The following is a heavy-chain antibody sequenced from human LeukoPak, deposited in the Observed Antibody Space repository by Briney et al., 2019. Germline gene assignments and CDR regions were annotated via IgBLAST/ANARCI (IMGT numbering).Heavy chain of an antibody. D-gene: IGHD3-3*01. CDR2: INHSGST. J-gene: IGHJ4*02. V-gene: IGHV4-34*01. Sequence: PSETLSLTCAVYGGSFSGYYWSWIRQPPGKGLEWIGEINHSGSTNYNPSLKSRVTISVDTSKNQFSLKLSSVTAADTAVYYCARHDAKKGTYDFWSGYSELGYFDYWGQGTLVTVSS. CDR3: ARHDAKKGTYDFWSGYSELGYFDY. CDR1: GGSFSGYY.